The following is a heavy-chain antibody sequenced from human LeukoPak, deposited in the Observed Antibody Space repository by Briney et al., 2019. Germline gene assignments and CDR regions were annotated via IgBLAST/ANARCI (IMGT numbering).Heavy chain of an antibody. D-gene: IGHD6-6*01. CDR2: IRGSGGST. V-gene: IGHV3-23*01. CDR3: AKDRPDPIADRWPYYFDY. J-gene: IGHJ4*02. CDR1: GFSFSSYA. Sequence: GGSLRLSCAASGFSFSSYAVSWVRQAPGGGLGWVSAIRGSGGSTYYADSGKSQFTISRDNYKNTLYLQMNSLRAEDTAVYYCAKDRPDPIADRWPYYFDYWGQGTLVTVSS.